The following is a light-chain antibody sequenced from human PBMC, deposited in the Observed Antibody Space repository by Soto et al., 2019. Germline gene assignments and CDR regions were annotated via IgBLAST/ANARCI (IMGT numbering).Light chain of an antibody. CDR3: QQFAVSRT. CDR1: DNSERW. Sequence: QMTQSPSTLSASVGDRVTITFRASDNSERWMAWYQQKPGKAPRLLIFDASTLRSGVPSRFSGSGSGKEFTLTISRLQPDDFANYYCQQFAVSRTFGQGTKVDI. V-gene: IGKV1-5*01. J-gene: IGKJ1*01. CDR2: DAS.